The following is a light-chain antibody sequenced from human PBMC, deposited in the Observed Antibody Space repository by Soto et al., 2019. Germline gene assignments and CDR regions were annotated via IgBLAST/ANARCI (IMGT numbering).Light chain of an antibody. CDR1: QSISNN. CDR3: QEYNYWHPIT. CDR2: GAS. Sequence: DIVLTHSPGTLSLSLWAAATLSCRASQSISNNFLTWYQQKPGQAPRLLIYGASTRATGIPVRFSGSGSGTEFTLTITGLQSEDSAVYDCQEYNYWHPITIGGGTKVDIK. V-gene: IGKV3-15*01. J-gene: IGKJ4*01.